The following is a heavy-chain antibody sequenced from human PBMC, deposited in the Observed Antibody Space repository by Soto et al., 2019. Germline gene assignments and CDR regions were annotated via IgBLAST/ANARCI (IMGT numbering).Heavy chain of an antibody. Sequence: QVQLVQSGAEVKKPGASVKVSCKASGYTFTSYAMHWVRQAPGQRLEWMGWTNAGNGNTKYSQKFQGRVTITRDTSASTAYMELSSLRSEDTAVYYCARKYSSWYDGEYFDYWGQGTLVTVSS. D-gene: IGHD6-13*01. CDR2: TNAGNGNT. V-gene: IGHV1-3*01. CDR3: ARKYSSWYDGEYFDY. CDR1: GYTFTSYA. J-gene: IGHJ4*02.